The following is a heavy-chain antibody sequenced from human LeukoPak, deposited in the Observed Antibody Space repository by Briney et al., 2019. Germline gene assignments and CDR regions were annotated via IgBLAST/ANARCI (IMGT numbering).Heavy chain of an antibody. J-gene: IGHJ3*02. Sequence: ASVKVSCKASGYTFIDCYIHWVRQAPGQGLEWMGWINPKGGDTKYAPKFQGRVTMTRDTSISTAYMDVSSLRYDDTAVYYCASEYYYDRSGANAFDIWGQGTMVTVS. CDR2: INPKGGDT. CDR3: ASEYYYDRSGANAFDI. CDR1: GYTFIDCY. D-gene: IGHD3-22*01. V-gene: IGHV1-2*02.